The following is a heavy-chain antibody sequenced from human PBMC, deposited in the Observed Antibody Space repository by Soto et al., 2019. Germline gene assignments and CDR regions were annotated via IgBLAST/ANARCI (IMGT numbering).Heavy chain of an antibody. D-gene: IGHD5-12*01. CDR1: GGTFNNYP. J-gene: IGHJ6*02. CDR3: ARGRGYSGDDHYYSYDMDV. V-gene: IGHV1-69*01. CDR2: SIPIFGTA. Sequence: QVQLVQSGAEVKKPGSSVKVSCKSSGGTFNNYPITWVRQAPGQGLEWMGGSIPIFGTANYAQKCQGRVTISVDEATSTAYRELSSLRSEDTAVYYCARGRGYSGDDHYYSYDMDVWVQGTTVTVSS.